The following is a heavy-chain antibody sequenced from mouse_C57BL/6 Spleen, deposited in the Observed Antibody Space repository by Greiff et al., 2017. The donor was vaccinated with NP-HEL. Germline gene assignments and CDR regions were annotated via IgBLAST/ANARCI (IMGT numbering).Heavy chain of an antibody. J-gene: IGHJ3*01. CDR1: GYSFTSYY. CDR2: IYPGSGNT. Sequence: QVQLQQSGPELVKPGASVKISCKASGYSFTSYYIHWVKQRPGQGLEWIGWIYPGSGNTKYNEKFKGKATLTADTSSSTAYMQLSSLTSEDSAVYYCARGNWDIWFAYWGQGTLVTVSA. D-gene: IGHD4-1*01. V-gene: IGHV1-66*01. CDR3: ARGNWDIWFAY.